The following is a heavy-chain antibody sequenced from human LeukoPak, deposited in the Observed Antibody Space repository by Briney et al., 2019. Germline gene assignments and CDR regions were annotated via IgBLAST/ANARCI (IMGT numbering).Heavy chain of an antibody. CDR2: IYPGDSDT. CDR3: GRQHYYESSGYRDPFDY. Sequence: GESLKISCKGSGYSFTTYWIGWVRQMPGKGLEWMGIIYPGDSDTRYSPSFQGQVTISVDKSISTAYLQWSSLKASDTAMYYCGRQHYYESSGYRDPFDYWGQGTLSPSPQ. D-gene: IGHD3-22*01. CDR1: GYSFTTYW. J-gene: IGHJ4*02. V-gene: IGHV5-51*01.